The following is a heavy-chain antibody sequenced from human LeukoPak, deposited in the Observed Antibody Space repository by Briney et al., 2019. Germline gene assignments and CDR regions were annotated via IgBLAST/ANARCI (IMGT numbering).Heavy chain of an antibody. CDR2: INSDGSST. Sequence: GGSLRLSCAASGFTFSSYWMHWVRQAPGKGLVWVSRINSDGSSTSYADSVKGRFTIPRDNAKNTLYLQMNSLRAEDTAVYYCARDRLTCTNGVCYSEGFDYWGQGTLVTVSS. CDR3: ARDRLTCTNGVCYSEGFDY. J-gene: IGHJ4*02. D-gene: IGHD2-8*01. CDR1: GFTFSSYW. V-gene: IGHV3-74*01.